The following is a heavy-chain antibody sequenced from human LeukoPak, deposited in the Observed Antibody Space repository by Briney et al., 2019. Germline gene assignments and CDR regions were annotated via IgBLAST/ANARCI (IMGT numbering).Heavy chain of an antibody. CDR1: GGSISSYY. CDR3: ARLGATYYYYYMDV. Sequence: PSETLSLTCTVSGGSISSYYWSWIRQPPGKGLEWIGYIYYSGSTNYNPSLKSRVTISVDTSKNQFSLKLSSVTAADTAVYYCARLGATYYYYYMDVWGKGTTVTISS. J-gene: IGHJ6*03. CDR2: IYYSGST. D-gene: IGHD1-26*01. V-gene: IGHV4-59*01.